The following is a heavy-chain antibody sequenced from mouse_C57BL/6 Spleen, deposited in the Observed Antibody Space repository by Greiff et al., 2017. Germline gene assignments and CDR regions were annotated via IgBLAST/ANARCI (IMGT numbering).Heavy chain of an antibody. CDR2: IDPSDSET. CDR3: ARLTGDWYCDV. J-gene: IGHJ1*03. D-gene: IGHD4-1*01. Sequence: QVQLQQPGAELVRPGSSVKLSCKASGYTFTSYWMHWVKQRPIQGLEWIGNIDPSDSETHYNQKFKDKATLTVDKSSSTAYMQLSSLTSEDSAVYYCARLTGDWYCDVWGTGTTVTVSS. CDR1: GYTFTSYW. V-gene: IGHV1-52*01.